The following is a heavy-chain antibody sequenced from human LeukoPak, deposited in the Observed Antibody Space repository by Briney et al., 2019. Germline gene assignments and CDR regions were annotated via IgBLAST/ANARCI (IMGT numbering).Heavy chain of an antibody. J-gene: IGHJ4*02. CDR1: GGSFSGYY. CDR2: IYYSGST. Sequence: SSETLSLTCAVYGGSFSGYYWSWIRQPPGKGLEWIGSIYYSGSTYYNPSLKSRVTISVDTSKNQFSLKLSSVTAADTAVYYCARGLWSGYDFGTYFDYWGQGTLVTVSS. V-gene: IGHV4-34*01. CDR3: ARGLWSGYDFGTYFDY. D-gene: IGHD5-12*01.